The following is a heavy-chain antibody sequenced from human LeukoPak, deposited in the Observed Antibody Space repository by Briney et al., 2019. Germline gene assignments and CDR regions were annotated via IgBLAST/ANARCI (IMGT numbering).Heavy chain of an antibody. CDR1: GFSFSDYY. CDR2: IGSTI. J-gene: IGHJ6*03. V-gene: IGHV3-11*04. Sequence: GGSLRLSCVASGFSFSDYYMSWIRQAPGKGLEWVSYIGSTIYYADSVEGRFTISRDNAKDPLYLQMNSLRAEDTAVYYCARDRGIVGTTGYYYMDVWGKGTTVTVSS. CDR3: ARDRGIVGTTGYYYMDV. D-gene: IGHD1-26*01.